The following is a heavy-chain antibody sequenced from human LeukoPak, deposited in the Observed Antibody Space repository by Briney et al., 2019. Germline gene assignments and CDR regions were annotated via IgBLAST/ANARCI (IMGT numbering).Heavy chain of an antibody. CDR3: ARDPTVVTPEDYFDY. Sequence: GGSLRLSCAASGFTFSDYYMSWIRQAPGKGLEWVSYISSSGSTIYYADSVKGRFTISRDNAKNSLYLQMNSLRAEDTAVYYCARDPTVVTPEDYFDYWGQGTLVTVSS. J-gene: IGHJ4*02. D-gene: IGHD4-23*01. V-gene: IGHV3-11*01. CDR1: GFTFSDYY. CDR2: ISSSGSTI.